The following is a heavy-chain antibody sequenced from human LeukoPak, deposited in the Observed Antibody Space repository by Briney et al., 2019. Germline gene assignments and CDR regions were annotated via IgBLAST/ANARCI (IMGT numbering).Heavy chain of an antibody. J-gene: IGHJ4*02. CDR1: GFSFDDYT. Sequence: PGGSLRLSCVVSGFSFDDYTMHWVRQTPGKGLEWVSLISGDGSRTYYAGSVKGRFTISRDNSKNSLYLQMNSLRTEDAALYYCAKDTGDPAVVVFSVELDYWGQGARVTVSS. CDR3: AKDTGDPAVVVFSVELDY. V-gene: IGHV3-43*02. CDR2: ISGDGSRT. D-gene: IGHD2-15*01.